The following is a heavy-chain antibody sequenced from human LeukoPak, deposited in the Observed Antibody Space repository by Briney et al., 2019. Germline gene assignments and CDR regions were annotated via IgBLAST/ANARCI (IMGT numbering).Heavy chain of an antibody. Sequence: ASVKVSCKASGYAFTGYYMHWVRQAPGQGLEWMGWINPNSGGTNYAQKFQGRVTMTRDTSISTAYMELSRLRSDDTAVYYCARVYYDFWSGTVQNWFDPWGQGTLVTVSP. CDR2: INPNSGGT. V-gene: IGHV1-2*02. J-gene: IGHJ5*02. D-gene: IGHD3-3*01. CDR3: ARVYYDFWSGTVQNWFDP. CDR1: GYAFTGYY.